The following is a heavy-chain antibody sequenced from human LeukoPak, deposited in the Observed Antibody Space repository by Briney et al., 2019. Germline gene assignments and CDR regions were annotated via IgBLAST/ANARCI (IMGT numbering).Heavy chain of an antibody. J-gene: IGHJ4*02. Sequence: GESLRLSCAASGFTFGNYAMSWVRQTPGKGLDWVSIISRTGDWTNYADSVKGRFTISRDNAKNSLYLQMNSLRAEDTAVYYCARDQNVVVPAAMVTIFDYWGQGTLVTVSS. D-gene: IGHD2-2*01. CDR1: GFTFGNYA. V-gene: IGHV3-21*01. CDR2: ISRTGDWT. CDR3: ARDQNVVVPAAMVTIFDY.